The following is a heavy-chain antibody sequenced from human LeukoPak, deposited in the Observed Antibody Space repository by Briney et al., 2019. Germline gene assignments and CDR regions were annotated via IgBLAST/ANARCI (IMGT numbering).Heavy chain of an antibody. Sequence: TSETLSLTCTVSGGAISTNGYYWGWIRQPPGMGLEWVGSIYHFGSTYYNASLKSRVTMSVDTSKNQFSLRLISVTAADTAVYYCAGLLADKRGFGYWGQGTRVSVSS. J-gene: IGHJ4*02. CDR3: AGLLADKRGFGY. V-gene: IGHV4-39*01. CDR1: GGAISTNGYY. D-gene: IGHD2/OR15-2a*01. CDR2: IYHFGST.